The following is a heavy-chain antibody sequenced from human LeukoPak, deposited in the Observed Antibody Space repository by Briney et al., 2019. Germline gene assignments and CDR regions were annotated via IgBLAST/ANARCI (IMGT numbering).Heavy chain of an antibody. J-gene: IGHJ4*02. D-gene: IGHD2-15*01. Sequence: ASVKVSCKASGYTFTTYYMHWVRQAPGQALEWMGLINPSGDITSYAQKFQGRVTMTRDTSTSTVYMELSSLRSDDTAVYYCAKDGGTFTLDYWGQGTLVTVSS. V-gene: IGHV1-46*01. CDR2: INPSGDIT. CDR3: AKDGGTFTLDY. CDR1: GYTFTTYY.